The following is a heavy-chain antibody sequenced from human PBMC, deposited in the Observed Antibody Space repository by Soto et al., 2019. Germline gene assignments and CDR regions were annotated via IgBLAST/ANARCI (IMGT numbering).Heavy chain of an antibody. J-gene: IGHJ6*02. D-gene: IGHD2-21*02. V-gene: IGHV3-21*01. CDR3: AREETAWPLAYGLDV. CDR2: ISSRGDT. Sequence: GGSLRLSCAASGFSFSTHSMSWVRQAPGKGLEWVSSISSRGDTYYADSVKGRFTISRDNAKNSVSLQMDSLRAEDAAVYYCAREETAWPLAYGLDVWGQGTTVTVSS. CDR1: GFSFSTHS.